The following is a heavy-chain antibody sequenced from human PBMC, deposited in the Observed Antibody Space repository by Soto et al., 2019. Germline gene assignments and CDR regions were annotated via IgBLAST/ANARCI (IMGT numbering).Heavy chain of an antibody. Sequence: ASETLSLSCAVYGGSFSGYYWSWIRQPPGKGLEWIGEINHSGSTNYNPSLKSRVTISVDTSKNQFSLKLSSVTAADTAVYYCARRDFDWLLSGRSWLDPWGQGTLVTVSS. CDR2: INHSGST. CDR3: ARRDFDWLLSGRSWLDP. J-gene: IGHJ5*02. D-gene: IGHD3-9*01. CDR1: GGSFSGYY. V-gene: IGHV4-34*01.